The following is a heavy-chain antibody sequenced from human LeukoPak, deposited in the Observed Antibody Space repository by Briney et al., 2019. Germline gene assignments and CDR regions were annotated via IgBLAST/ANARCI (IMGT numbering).Heavy chain of an antibody. CDR1: GYTFSSYG. CDR2: SSTYNANT. J-gene: IGHJ5*02. Sequence: GASVKVSCKASGYTFSSYGISWVRQAPGQGLEWMGWSSTYNANTKYAQKVQGRVTMTTDTSTTTAYMEVRSLRSDYTAVYYCARDMVGLAADGNWFDPWGQGTLVTVSS. CDR3: ARDMVGLAADGNWFDP. D-gene: IGHD6-13*01. V-gene: IGHV1-18*01.